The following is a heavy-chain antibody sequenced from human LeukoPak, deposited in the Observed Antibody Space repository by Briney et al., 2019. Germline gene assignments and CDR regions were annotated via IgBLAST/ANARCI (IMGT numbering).Heavy chain of an antibody. CDR1: GFTFSSYA. CDR2: ISYDGSNK. D-gene: IGHD3-22*01. V-gene: IGHV3-30-3*01. CDR3: ARESPGGYYDSSGSKPYYFDY. Sequence: PGGSLGLSFSASGFTFSSYAMHSVRQAPGKGLEWVAVISYDGSNKYYADSVKGRFTISRDNSKNTLYLQMNSLRAEDTAVYYCARESPGGYYDSSGSKPYYFDYWGQGTLVTVSS. J-gene: IGHJ4*02.